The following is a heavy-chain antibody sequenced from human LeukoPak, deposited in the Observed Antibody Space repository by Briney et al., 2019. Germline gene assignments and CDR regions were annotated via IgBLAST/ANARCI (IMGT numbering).Heavy chain of an antibody. CDR3: AIVVVITGAFDI. CDR1: GYTFTGYY. V-gene: IGHV1-2*02. J-gene: IGHJ3*02. CDR2: INPNSGGT. Sequence: ASVKVSCKASGYTFTGYYMHWVRQAPGQGLEWMGWINPNSGGTNYAQKFQGRVTMTRDTSISTAYMELSRLRSDDTAVYYCAIVVVITGAFDIWGQGTMVTVSS. D-gene: IGHD3-22*01.